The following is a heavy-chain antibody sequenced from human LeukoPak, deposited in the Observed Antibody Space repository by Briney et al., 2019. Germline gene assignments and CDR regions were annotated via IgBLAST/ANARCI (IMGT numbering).Heavy chain of an antibody. J-gene: IGHJ4*02. D-gene: IGHD2-15*01. V-gene: IGHV3-64D*06. CDR2: ISSNGGDS. CDR3: VREGRYCGGGSCF. CDR1: GFTFSSNS. Sequence: PGGSLRLSCSASGFTFSSNSMHWVRQAPGKGLEYVAAISSNGGDSYYADSVKGRFTISRDNSKNTLYLQMSSLRVEDTALYYCVREGRYCGGGSCFWGQGTLVTVSS.